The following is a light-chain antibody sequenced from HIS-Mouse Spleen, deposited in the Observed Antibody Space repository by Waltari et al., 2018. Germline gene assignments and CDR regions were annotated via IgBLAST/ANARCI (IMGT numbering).Light chain of an antibody. Sequence: QSALTQPASVSGSPGQSITIPCTGTSSAVGSYNLVSWYQQHPGKAPKLMIYEGSKRPSGVSNRFSGSKSGNTASLTISGLQAEDEADYYCCSYAGSSPYVVFGGGTKLTVL. CDR2: EGS. CDR3: CSYAGSSPYVV. CDR1: SSAVGSYNL. J-gene: IGLJ2*01. V-gene: IGLV2-23*01.